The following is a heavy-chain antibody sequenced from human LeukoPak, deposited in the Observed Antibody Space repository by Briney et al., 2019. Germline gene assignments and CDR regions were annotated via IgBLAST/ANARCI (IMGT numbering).Heavy chain of an antibody. CDR2: ISGSGVST. V-gene: IGHV3-23*01. CDR1: GFTVSSSD. CDR3: AKPQGYSYGSDAFDI. J-gene: IGHJ3*02. D-gene: IGHD5-18*01. Sequence: GGSLRLSCAASGFTVSSSDMNWVRQAPGKGLEWVSAISGSGVSTYYADSVQGRFTISRDNSKNTLYLQMNSLRAEDTAVYYCAKPQGYSYGSDAFDIWGQGTMVTVSS.